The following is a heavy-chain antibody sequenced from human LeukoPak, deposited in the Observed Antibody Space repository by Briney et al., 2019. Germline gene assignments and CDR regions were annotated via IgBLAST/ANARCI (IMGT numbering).Heavy chain of an antibody. CDR3: ARDSLHGYFDY. J-gene: IGHJ4*02. V-gene: IGHV3-33*01. CDR1: GFTFSSYG. D-gene: IGHD6-13*01. Sequence: TGGSLRLSCAASGFTFSSYGMHWVRQAPGKGLEWVAVIWYDGSNKYYADSVKGRFTISRDNSKNTLYLQMNSPRAEDTAVYYCARDSLHGYFDYWGQGTLVTVSS. CDR2: IWYDGSNK.